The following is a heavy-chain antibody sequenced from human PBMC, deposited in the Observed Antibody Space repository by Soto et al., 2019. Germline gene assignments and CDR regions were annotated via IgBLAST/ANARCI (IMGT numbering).Heavy chain of an antibody. CDR3: ATHLIAVAGTSPTLFDY. V-gene: IGHV1-69*02. Sequence: GASVKVSCKASGGTFSSYTISWVRQAPGQGLEWMGRIIPILGIANYAQKFQGRVTITADESTSTAYMELSSLRSEDTAVYYCATHLIAVAGTSPTLFDYWGQGTLVTVPQ. CDR2: IIPILGIA. CDR1: GGTFSSYT. J-gene: IGHJ4*02. D-gene: IGHD6-19*01.